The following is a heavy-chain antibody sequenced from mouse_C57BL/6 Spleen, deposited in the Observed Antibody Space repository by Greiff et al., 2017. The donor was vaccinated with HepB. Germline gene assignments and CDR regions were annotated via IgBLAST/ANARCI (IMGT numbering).Heavy chain of an antibody. CDR2: ICTGGGT. J-gene: IGHJ3*01. D-gene: IGHD2-3*01. CDR1: GFSFTSYA. V-gene: IGHV2-9-1*01. CDR3: AVYDGLEGFAY. Sequence: QVQLQQSGPGLVAPSQSLSITCTVSGFSFTSYAISWVRQPPGKGLEWLGVICTGGGTNYNSALKSRLSISTDNSKSQVFLKMNSLQTDDTARYYCAVYDGLEGFAYWGQGTPVTVSA.